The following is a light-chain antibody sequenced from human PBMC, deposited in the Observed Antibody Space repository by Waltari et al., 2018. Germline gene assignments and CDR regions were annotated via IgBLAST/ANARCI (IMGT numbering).Light chain of an antibody. CDR3: QQHGTLPAT. Sequence: EIVLTQFPGTASLSPGGRVTLSCRASQSVGSSSLAWYQQKPGQSPRLVIYRASRRATVIPDRFSGSGSGTDFSLTIRRLEPEDFSVYYCQQHGTLPATFGQGTKVEIK. CDR2: RAS. V-gene: IGKV3-20*01. J-gene: IGKJ1*01. CDR1: QSVGSSS.